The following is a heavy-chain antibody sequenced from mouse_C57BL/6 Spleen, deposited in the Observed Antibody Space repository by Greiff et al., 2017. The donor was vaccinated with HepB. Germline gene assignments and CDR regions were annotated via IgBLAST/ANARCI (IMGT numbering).Heavy chain of an antibody. CDR3: ARWPLAMDY. Sequence: EVQLQQSGPELVKPGASVKISCKASGYTFTDYYMNWVKQSHGKSLEWIGDINPNNGGTSYNQKFKGKATLTVDKSSSTAYMALRSLTSEDSAVYYCARWPLAMDYWGQGTSGTVSS. J-gene: IGHJ4*01. V-gene: IGHV1-26*01. CDR2: INPNNGGT. CDR1: GYTFTDYY.